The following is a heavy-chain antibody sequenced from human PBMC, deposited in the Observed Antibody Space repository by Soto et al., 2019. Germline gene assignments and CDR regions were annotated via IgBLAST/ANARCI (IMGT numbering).Heavy chain of an antibody. V-gene: IGHV4-4*02. J-gene: IGHJ4*02. CDR1: GGSISSSNW. CDR2: IYHSGST. D-gene: IGHD3-9*01. Sequence: PSETLSLTCAVSGGSISSSNWWSWVRQPPGKGLEWIGEIYHSGSTNYNPSLKSRVTISVDKSKNQFSLKLSSVTAADTAVYYCARGNYDILTGYYRGDFDYWGQGTLVTV. CDR3: ARGNYDILTGYYRGDFDY.